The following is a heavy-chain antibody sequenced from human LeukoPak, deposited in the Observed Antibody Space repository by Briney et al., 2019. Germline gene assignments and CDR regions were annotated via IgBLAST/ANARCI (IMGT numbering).Heavy chain of an antibody. J-gene: IGHJ4*02. Sequence: GGSLRLSCAASGLTVSSNSMTWVRQAPGKGLEWVSVIYSGGSTYYADSVKGRFTISRDNSKNTLYLQMNSLRAEDTAVYYCARGGVSYGWGIYFDYWGRETVVTVSS. V-gene: IGHV3-66*01. CDR1: GLTVSSNS. CDR3: ARGGVSYGWGIYFDY. D-gene: IGHD3-10*01. CDR2: IYSGGST.